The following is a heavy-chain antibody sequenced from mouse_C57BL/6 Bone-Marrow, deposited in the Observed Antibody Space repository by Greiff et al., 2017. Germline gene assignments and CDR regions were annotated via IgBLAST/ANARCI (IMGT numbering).Heavy chain of an antibody. CDR2: INPSNGGT. CDR1: GYTFTSYW. V-gene: IGHV1-53*01. J-gene: IGHJ1*03. Sequence: QVQLKQPGPELVKPGASVKLSCKASGYTFTSYWMHWVKQRPGQGLEWIGNINPSNGGTNYNEKFKSKATLTVDKSSSTAYMQLSSLTSEDSAVYYCARGGIYYYGSSLWYFDVWGTGTTVTVSS. D-gene: IGHD1-1*01. CDR3: ARGGIYYYGSSLWYFDV.